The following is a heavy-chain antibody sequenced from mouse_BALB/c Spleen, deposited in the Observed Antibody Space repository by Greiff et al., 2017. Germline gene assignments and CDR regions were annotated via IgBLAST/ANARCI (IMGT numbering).Heavy chain of an antibody. V-gene: IGHV1-82*01. Sequence: QVQLKQSGPELVKPGASVKISCKASGYAFSSSWMNWVKQRPGQGLEWIGRIYPGDGDTNYNGKFKGKATLTADKSSSTAYMQLSSLTSVDSAVYFCASYYRSSFDYWGQGTTLTVSS. CDR2: IYPGDGDT. CDR1: GYAFSSSW. D-gene: IGHD1-1*01. CDR3: ASYYRSSFDY. J-gene: IGHJ2*01.